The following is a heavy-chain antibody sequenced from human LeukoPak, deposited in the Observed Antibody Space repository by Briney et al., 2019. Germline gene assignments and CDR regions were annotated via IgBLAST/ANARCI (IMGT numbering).Heavy chain of an antibody. CDR3: ARDGPMAAYYFDY. V-gene: IGHV3-30*01. CDR1: GFTFSSYA. Sequence: GASLRLSCAASGFTFSSYAMHWVRQAPGKGLEWVAVISYDGSNKYYADSVKGRFTISRDNSKNTLYLQMNSLRAEDTAVYYCARDGPMAAYYFDYWGQGTLVTVSS. D-gene: IGHD3-10*01. J-gene: IGHJ4*02. CDR2: ISYDGSNK.